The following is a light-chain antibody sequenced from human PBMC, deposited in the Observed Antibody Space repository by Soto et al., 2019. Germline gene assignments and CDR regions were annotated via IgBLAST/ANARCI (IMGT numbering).Light chain of an antibody. J-gene: IGKJ1*01. CDR2: AAS. Sequence: AIRMTQSPSSFSASTGDRVTITCRASQGISSYLAWYQQKPGKAPKLLTYAASTLQSGVPSRFSGSGSGTDFTLTISCLQSEDFAVYYCQQYGGSPRTFGQGTKVDIK. CDR3: QQYGGSPRT. CDR1: QGISSY. V-gene: IGKV1-8*01.